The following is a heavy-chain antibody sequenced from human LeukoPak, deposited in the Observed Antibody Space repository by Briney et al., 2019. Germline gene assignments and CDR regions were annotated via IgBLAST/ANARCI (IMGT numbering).Heavy chain of an antibody. CDR1: GFTFSNYA. Sequence: PGGSLTLSCAASGFTFSNYAMTWVRQAPGKGLEWVSYISNTGERTYYADSVKGRFTILRDNAKNSLYLQMNSLRAEDTAVYYCARENLGIVGATDAFDIWGQGTMVTISS. V-gene: IGHV3-23*01. CDR2: ISNTGERT. CDR3: ARENLGIVGATDAFDI. D-gene: IGHD1-26*01. J-gene: IGHJ3*02.